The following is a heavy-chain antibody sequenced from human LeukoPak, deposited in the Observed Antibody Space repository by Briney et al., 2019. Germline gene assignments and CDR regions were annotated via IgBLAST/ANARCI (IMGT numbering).Heavy chain of an antibody. CDR3: ARVNPHYYNSSSYMFDY. D-gene: IGHD3-22*01. J-gene: IGHJ4*02. CDR2: ISVSGGST. Sequence: GGSLRLSCAASGFDLSSYAMTWVRQAPGKGLEWVSGISVSGGSTLYADSVKGRFTISRDTYKSTLYLQMNKMRVEDTAVYYCARVNPHYYNSSSYMFDYWGQGTLVTVSS. V-gene: IGHV3-23*01. CDR1: GFDLSSYA.